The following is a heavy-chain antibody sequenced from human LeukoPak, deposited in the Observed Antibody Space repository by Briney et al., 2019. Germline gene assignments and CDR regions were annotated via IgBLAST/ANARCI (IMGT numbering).Heavy chain of an antibody. CDR2: IYYSGST. CDR3: ATHPPKLCTGGRCSDY. V-gene: IGHV4-59*01. D-gene: IGHD2-15*01. CDR1: GGSISSYS. J-gene: IGHJ4*02. Sequence: SETLSLTCTVSGGSISSYSWSWIRQPPGKGLEWIGYIYYSGSTNYNPTLKSRVTISIDTSKNQFSLKLSSVTAADTAVYYCATHPPKLCTGGRCSDYWGQGTLVTVSS.